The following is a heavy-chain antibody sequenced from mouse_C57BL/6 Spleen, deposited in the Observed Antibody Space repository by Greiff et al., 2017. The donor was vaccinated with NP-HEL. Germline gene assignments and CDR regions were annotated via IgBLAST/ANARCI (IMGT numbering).Heavy chain of an antibody. V-gene: IGHV1-26*01. CDR1: GYTFTDYY. Sequence: EVQLQQSGPELVKPGASVKISCKASGYTFTDYYMNWVKQSHGKSLEWIGDINPNNGGTSYNQKFKGKATLTVDKSSSTAYMELRSLTSEDSAVYYCARSERTDYWGQGTTLTVSS. CDR3: ARSERTDY. CDR2: INPNNGGT. J-gene: IGHJ2*01.